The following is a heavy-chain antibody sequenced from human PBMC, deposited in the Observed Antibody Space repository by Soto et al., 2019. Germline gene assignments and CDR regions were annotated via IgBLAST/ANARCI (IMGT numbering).Heavy chain of an antibody. D-gene: IGHD6-13*01. Sequence: PSETLSLTCTVSGGSISSYYWSWIRQPPGKGLEWIGYIYYSGSTNYNPSLKSRVTISVDTSKNQFSLKLSSVTAADTAVYYCAGSIAAAGNIVYWGQGTLVTVSS. J-gene: IGHJ4*02. CDR2: IYYSGST. V-gene: IGHV4-59*01. CDR1: GGSISSYY. CDR3: AGSIAAAGNIVY.